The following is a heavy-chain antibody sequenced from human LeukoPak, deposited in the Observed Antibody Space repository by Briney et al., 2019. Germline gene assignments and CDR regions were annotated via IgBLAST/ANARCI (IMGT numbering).Heavy chain of an antibody. CDR3: ARVYSGSYRGAWDYFDY. CDR2: ISAYNGNT. V-gene: IGHV1-18*01. CDR1: GGTFSSYA. D-gene: IGHD1-26*01. J-gene: IGHJ4*02. Sequence: GSSVKVSCKASGGTFSSYAISWVRQAPGQGLEWMGWISAYNGNTNYAQKLQGRVTMTTDTSTSTAYMELRSLRSDDTAVYYCARVYSGSYRGAWDYFDYWGQGTLVTVSS.